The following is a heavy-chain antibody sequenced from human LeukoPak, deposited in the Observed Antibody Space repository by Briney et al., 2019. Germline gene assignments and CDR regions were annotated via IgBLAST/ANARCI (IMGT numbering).Heavy chain of an antibody. J-gene: IGHJ2*01. CDR1: GGSISSGSYY. V-gene: IGHV4-61*02. CDR2: IYTSGST. CDR3: ASYYGGKKASWYFEL. Sequence: SQTLSLTCTVSGGSISSGSYYWSWIRQPAGKGLEWIGRIYTSGSTNYNPSLKSRVTISVDTSKNQFSLKLSSVTAADTAVYYCASYYGGKKASWYFELWGRGTLVTVSS. D-gene: IGHD4-23*01.